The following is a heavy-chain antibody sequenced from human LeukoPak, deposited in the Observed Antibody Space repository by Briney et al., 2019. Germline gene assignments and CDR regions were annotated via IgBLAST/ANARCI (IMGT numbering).Heavy chain of an antibody. V-gene: IGHV4-38-2*02. Sequence: SETLPLTCTVSGYSISSGYYWGWIRQPPGKGLEWIGSIYHSGSSYYNPSLKSQVTISVDTSKNHFSLKLSSVTAADTAVYFCATLVSTRYYFNYWGQGTLVTVSS. CDR1: GYSISSGYY. J-gene: IGHJ4*02. D-gene: IGHD5/OR15-5a*01. CDR2: IYHSGSS. CDR3: ATLVSTRYYFNY.